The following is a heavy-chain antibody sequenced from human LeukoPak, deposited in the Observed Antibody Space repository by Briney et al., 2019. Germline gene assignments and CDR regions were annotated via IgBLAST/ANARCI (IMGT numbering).Heavy chain of an antibody. Sequence: GRSLRLSCAASGFTFSSYAMHWVRQAPGKGLEWVAVISYDGSNKYYADSVKGRFTISRDNSKNTLYLQMNSLRAEDTAVYYCARVHCSSTSYPRGSPGDYYYYMDVWGKGTTVTVSS. J-gene: IGHJ6*03. CDR1: GFTFSSYA. D-gene: IGHD2-2*01. CDR3: ARVHCSSTSYPRGSPGDYYYYMDV. V-gene: IGHV3-30-3*01. CDR2: ISYDGSNK.